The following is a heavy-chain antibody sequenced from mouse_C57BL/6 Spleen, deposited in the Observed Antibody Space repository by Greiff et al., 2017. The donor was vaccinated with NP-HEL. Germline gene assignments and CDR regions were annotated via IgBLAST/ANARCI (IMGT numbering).Heavy chain of an antibody. Sequence: EVQLQQSGPELVKPGASVKISCKASGYTFTDYYMNWVKQSHGKSLEWIGDINPNNGGTSYNQKFKGKATLTVDKSSSTAYMELRSLTSEDSAVYYCARAGYGNWEVYWGQGTLVTVSA. CDR1: GYTFTDYY. J-gene: IGHJ3*01. V-gene: IGHV1-26*01. CDR3: ARAGYGNWEVY. CDR2: INPNNGGT. D-gene: IGHD2-1*01.